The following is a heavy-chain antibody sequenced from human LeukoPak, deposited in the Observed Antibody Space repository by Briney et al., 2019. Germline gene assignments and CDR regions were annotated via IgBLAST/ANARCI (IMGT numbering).Heavy chain of an antibody. CDR2: ISSSSSTI. V-gene: IGHV3-48*01. CDR1: GFTFSSYS. J-gene: IGHJ4*02. Sequence: GGSLRLSCAASGFTFSSYSMNWVRQAPGKGLEWVSYISSSSSTIYYADSVKGRFTISRDNAKNSLYLQMNSLRAEDTAVYYCARVYYYDSSGYYNYFDYWGQGTLVTVSS. CDR3: ARVYYYDSSGYYNYFDY. D-gene: IGHD3-22*01.